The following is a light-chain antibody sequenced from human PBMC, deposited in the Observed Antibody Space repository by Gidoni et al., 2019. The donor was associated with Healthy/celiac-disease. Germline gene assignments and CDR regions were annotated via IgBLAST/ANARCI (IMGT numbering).Light chain of an antibody. CDR3: QQSYSTPFT. Sequence: DIQITQSPSSLSASVGDRVTITSRASQSITSYLNWYQQKPGKAPKPLIYAASSLQSGVPSRFSGSGSGTDFTLTISSLQPEDFATYYCQQSYSTPFTFGQGTKLEIK. V-gene: IGKV1-39*01. CDR2: AAS. J-gene: IGKJ2*01. CDR1: QSITSY.